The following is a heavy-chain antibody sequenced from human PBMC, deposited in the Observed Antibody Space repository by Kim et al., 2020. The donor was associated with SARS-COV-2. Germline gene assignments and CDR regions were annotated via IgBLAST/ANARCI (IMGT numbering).Heavy chain of an antibody. J-gene: IGHJ6*03. CDR1: GFTFSSYG. CDR2: IWYDGSNK. CDR3: ARDGAGCTSNPVVPAAIPLYDDYFDV. D-gene: IGHD2-2*01. Sequence: GGSLRLSCAASGFTFSSYGMHWVRQAPGKGLEWVALIWYDGSNKYYADSVKGRFTISRDNSKNTLYLQMNSLRAEDTAVYYCARDGAGCTSNPVVPAAIPLYDDYFDVWGKGTTVTVSS. V-gene: IGHV3-33*01.